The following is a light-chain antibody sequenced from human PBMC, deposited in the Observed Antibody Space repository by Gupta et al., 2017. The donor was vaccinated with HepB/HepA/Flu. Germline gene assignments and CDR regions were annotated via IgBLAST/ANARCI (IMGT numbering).Light chain of an antibody. CDR3: QQNSYSHS. Sequence: EVVMTQSPATLSVSPGERATLSCRASQTVRNLAWYQRKPGQAPRLLIYGTSTRATGIPVRFSGSGSGTEFTLTISRRQSEDFAVYYWQQNSYSHSFGRGTKVDFK. V-gene: IGKV3-15*01. J-gene: IGKJ3*01. CDR2: GTS. CDR1: QTVRN.